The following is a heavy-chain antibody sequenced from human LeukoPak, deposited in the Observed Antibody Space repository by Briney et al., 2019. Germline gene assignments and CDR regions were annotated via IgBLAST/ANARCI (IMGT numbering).Heavy chain of an antibody. CDR1: GGSFRGYF. Sequence: SETLSLTCAVYGGSFRGYFWGWVRQTPGKGLEWLGEITHNGGTNYIPSLSGRVAVFQDVSKNQFSLKLSSVTAADTGVYYCARGNSGSHWGDHYFYMDVWGKGTTVIVSS. D-gene: IGHD1-26*01. V-gene: IGHV4-34*01. CDR3: ARGNSGSHWGDHYFYMDV. J-gene: IGHJ6*03. CDR2: ITHNGGT.